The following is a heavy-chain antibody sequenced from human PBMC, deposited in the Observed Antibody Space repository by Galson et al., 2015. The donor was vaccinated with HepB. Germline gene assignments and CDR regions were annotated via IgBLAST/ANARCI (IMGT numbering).Heavy chain of an antibody. Sequence: SLRLSCAPSGFIFSNYGMHWVRQAPGKGLEWVAAIWNDGKSQYYAESVKGRFTISRDNSRNMLYLQMNSLRAEDTAVYYCVRDRGISTWYSYNWFDPWGQGTLVTVFS. CDR1: GFIFSNYG. V-gene: IGHV3-33*01. CDR2: IWNDGKSQ. CDR3: VRDRGISTWYSYNWFDP. D-gene: IGHD6-13*01. J-gene: IGHJ5*02.